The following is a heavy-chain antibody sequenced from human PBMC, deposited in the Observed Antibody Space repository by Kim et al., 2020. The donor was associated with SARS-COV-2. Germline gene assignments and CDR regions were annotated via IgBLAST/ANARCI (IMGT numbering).Heavy chain of an antibody. Sequence: SETLSLTCTVSGGSISSSSYYWGWIRQPPGKGLEWIGSIYYSGSTYYNPSLKSRVTISVDTSKNQFSLKLSSVTAADTAVYYCARLAFPRLTYYYDSSGYYPDYWGQGTLVTVSS. D-gene: IGHD3-22*01. V-gene: IGHV4-39*01. CDR1: GGSISSSSYY. J-gene: IGHJ4*02. CDR2: IYYSGST. CDR3: ARLAFPRLTYYYDSSGYYPDY.